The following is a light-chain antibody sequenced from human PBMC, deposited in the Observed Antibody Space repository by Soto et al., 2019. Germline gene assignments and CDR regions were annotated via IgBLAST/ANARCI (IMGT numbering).Light chain of an antibody. CDR2: WAS. J-gene: IGKJ4*01. CDR3: QQYYATPLT. CDR1: QSVLYSSDNKNY. V-gene: IGKV4-1*01. Sequence: DIVMTQSPESLAVSLGERATINCKSSQSVLYSSDNKNYLAWYQQKPGQPPKLLIYWASTRESGVPDRFSGSGSGTHFTLTISSLQAEDVAIYYCQQYYATPLTFGGGTKVEI.